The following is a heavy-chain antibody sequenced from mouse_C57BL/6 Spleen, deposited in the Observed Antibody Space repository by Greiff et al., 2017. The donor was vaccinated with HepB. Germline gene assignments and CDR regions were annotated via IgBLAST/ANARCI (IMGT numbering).Heavy chain of an antibody. Sequence: EVKLMESGGGLVQPGGSLKLSCAASGIDFSRYWMSWVRRAPGKGLEWIGEINPDSSTINYAPSLKDKFIISRDNAKNTLYLQMSKVRSEDTALYYCARGNWDVAWFAYWGQGTLVTVSA. J-gene: IGHJ3*01. D-gene: IGHD4-1*01. CDR3: ARGNWDVAWFAY. CDR2: INPDSSTI. CDR1: GIDFSRYW. V-gene: IGHV4-1*01.